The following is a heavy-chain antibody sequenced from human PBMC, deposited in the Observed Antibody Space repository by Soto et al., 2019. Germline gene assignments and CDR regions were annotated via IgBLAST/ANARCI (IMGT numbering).Heavy chain of an antibody. CDR3: VRDRMWEQWLGPHDAFEI. D-gene: IGHD6-19*01. V-gene: IGHV3-48*02. CDR2: ANAAANDI. CDR1: GFTFSIFS. J-gene: IGHJ3*02. Sequence: EVQLVESGGGLVQPGGSLRLSCAASGFTFSIFSMSWVRQAPGKGLEWISYANAAANDIYYTDSVRGRFTISRDNAKNSLYLQMNSLRDDDTAVYYCVRDRMWEQWLGPHDAFEIWGQGTMVTVS.